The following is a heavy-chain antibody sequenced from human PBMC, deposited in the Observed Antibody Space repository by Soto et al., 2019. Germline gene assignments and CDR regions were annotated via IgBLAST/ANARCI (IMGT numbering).Heavy chain of an antibody. CDR3: TRDWNSSGYYRYGMDV. Sequence: PGGSLRLSCTASGFTFSDYAMSWFRQAPGKGLEWVGFIRSKAYGGTTEYAASVKGRFTISRDDSKSIAYLQMNSLKTEDTAVYYCTRDWNSSGYYRYGMDVWGQGTTVTVSS. V-gene: IGHV3-49*03. CDR2: IRSKAYGGTT. D-gene: IGHD3-22*01. CDR1: GFTFSDYA. J-gene: IGHJ6*02.